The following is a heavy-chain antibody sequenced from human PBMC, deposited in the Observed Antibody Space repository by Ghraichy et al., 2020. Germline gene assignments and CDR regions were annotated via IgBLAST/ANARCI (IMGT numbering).Heavy chain of an antibody. Sequence: LSLTCAASGFTFSSYAMSWVRQAPGKGLEWVSAISGSGGSTYYADSVKGRFTISRDNSKNTLYLQMNSLRAEDTAVYYCAKGAGEGSSGWYSEYFQHWGQGTLVTVSS. CDR1: GFTFSSYA. V-gene: IGHV3-23*01. D-gene: IGHD6-19*01. J-gene: IGHJ1*01. CDR2: ISGSGGST. CDR3: AKGAGEGSSGWYSEYFQH.